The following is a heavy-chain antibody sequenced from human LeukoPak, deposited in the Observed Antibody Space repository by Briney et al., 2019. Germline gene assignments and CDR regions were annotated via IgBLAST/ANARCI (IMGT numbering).Heavy chain of an antibody. CDR2: INPNSGGT. Sequence: ASVKVSCKASGYTFTGCYMHWVRQAPGQGLEWMGWINPNSGGTNYAQKFQGRVTMTRDTSISTAYMELSRLRSDDTAVYYCARESRDSSGWLNWGQGTLVTVSS. CDR3: ARESRDSSGWLN. CDR1: GYTFTGCY. J-gene: IGHJ4*02. V-gene: IGHV1-2*02. D-gene: IGHD6-19*01.